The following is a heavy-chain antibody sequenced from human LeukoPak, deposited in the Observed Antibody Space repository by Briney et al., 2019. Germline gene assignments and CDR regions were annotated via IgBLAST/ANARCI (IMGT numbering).Heavy chain of an antibody. CDR3: ARWDPAAGSIWD. CDR2: IYTSGST. V-gene: IGHV4-4*07. J-gene: IGHJ4*02. CDR1: GGSIGSYY. D-gene: IGHD6-13*01. Sequence: SETLSLTCTVSGGSIGSYYWSWIRQPAGKGLEWIGRIYTSGSTNYNPSLKSRVTMSVDTSKNQFSLKLSSVTAADTAVYYCARWDPAAGSIWDWGQGTLVTVSS.